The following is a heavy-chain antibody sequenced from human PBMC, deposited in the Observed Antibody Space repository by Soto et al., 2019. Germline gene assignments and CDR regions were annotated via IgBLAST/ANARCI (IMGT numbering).Heavy chain of an antibody. V-gene: IGHV1-69*01. J-gene: IGHJ5*02. CDR2: IIPIFGTA. D-gene: IGHD2-21*02. Sequence: QVQLVQSGAEVKKPGSSVKVSCKASGGTFSSYAISWVRQAPGQGLEWMGGIIPIFGTANYAQKFQGRVTITADESTSAAYMELSSLRSEDTAVYYCAREGPGGGDTYNWFDPWGQGTLVTVSS. CDR1: GGTFSSYA. CDR3: AREGPGGGDTYNWFDP.